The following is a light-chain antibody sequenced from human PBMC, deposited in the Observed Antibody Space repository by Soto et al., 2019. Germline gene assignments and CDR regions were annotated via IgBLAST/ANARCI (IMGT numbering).Light chain of an antibody. V-gene: IGKV3D-15*01. Sequence: EIVMTQSPATLSVSPGERATLSCRASQSVSGNLAWYQQKPGQAPRLLIYGASTRATGIPARFSGSGSGTEFTLIISSLQSEDFAVYYCQQYNKWPPWTFGQGTKVEIK. CDR2: GAS. CDR1: QSVSGN. CDR3: QQYNKWPPWT. J-gene: IGKJ1*01.